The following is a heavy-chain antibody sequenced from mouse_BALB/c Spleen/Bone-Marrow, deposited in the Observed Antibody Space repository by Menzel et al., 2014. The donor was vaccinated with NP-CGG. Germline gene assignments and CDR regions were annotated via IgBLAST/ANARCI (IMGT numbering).Heavy chain of an antibody. V-gene: IGHV14-3*02. CDR2: IDPANGNT. CDR3: ARWEYYAMDY. D-gene: IGHD4-1*01. CDR1: GFNIKDTY. J-gene: IGHJ4*01. Sequence: EVHLVESGAELVKPGASVKLSCTASGFNIKDTYMHWVKQRPEQGLEWIGRIDPANGNTKYDPKFQGKATITADTSSNTAYLQLSSLTSEDTAVYYCARWEYYAMDYWGQGTPVTVSS.